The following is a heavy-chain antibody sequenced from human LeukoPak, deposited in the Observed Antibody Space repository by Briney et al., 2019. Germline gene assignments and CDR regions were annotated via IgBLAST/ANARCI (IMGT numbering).Heavy chain of an antibody. CDR2: IIPIFGTA. J-gene: IGHJ4*02. Sequence: ASVKVSCKASGGTFSSYAISWVRQAPGQGLEWMGGIIPIFGTANYAQKFQGRATITADESTSTAYMELSSLRSEDTAVYYCAREGRSGSYLDYWGQGTLVTVSS. D-gene: IGHD1-26*01. CDR1: GGTFSSYA. CDR3: AREGRSGSYLDY. V-gene: IGHV1-69*13.